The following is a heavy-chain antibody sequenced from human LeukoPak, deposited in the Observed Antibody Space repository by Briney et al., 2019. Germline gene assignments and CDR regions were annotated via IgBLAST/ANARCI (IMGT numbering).Heavy chain of an antibody. CDR2: IRYDGTNT. J-gene: IGHJ4*02. Sequence: GGSLRLSSTASGFSFSSYAMHWVRLAPGKGLERLAFIRYDGTNTHYSDSVKGRFTVSRDNAENALFLQMNSPSVEDTAVYYCARDMRGGFSSGGSDCWGQGALVTVSS. CDR3: ARDMRGGFSSGGSDC. CDR1: GFSFSSYA. V-gene: IGHV3-30*02. D-gene: IGHD3-10*01.